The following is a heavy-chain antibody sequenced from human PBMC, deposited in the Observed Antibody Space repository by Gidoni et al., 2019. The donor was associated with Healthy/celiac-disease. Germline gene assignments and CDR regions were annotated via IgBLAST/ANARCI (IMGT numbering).Heavy chain of an antibody. V-gene: IGHV3-66*01. CDR1: GFTVSSNY. D-gene: IGHD3-10*01. CDR3: ARDGPAPYYYGSGSYYPHDYYYGMDV. Sequence: EVQLVESGGGLVQPGGSLRLSCAASGFTVSSNYMSWVRQAPGKGLEWVSVIYSGGSTYYADSVKGRFTISRDNSKNTLYLQMNSLRAEDTAVYYCARDGPAPYYYGSGSYYPHDYYYGMDVWGQGTTVTVSS. J-gene: IGHJ6*02. CDR2: IYSGGST.